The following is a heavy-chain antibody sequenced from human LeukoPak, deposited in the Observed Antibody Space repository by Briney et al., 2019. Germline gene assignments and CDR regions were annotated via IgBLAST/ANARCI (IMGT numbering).Heavy chain of an antibody. J-gene: IGHJ4*02. D-gene: IGHD3-22*01. CDR1: GFTFSSYG. CDR2: ISGSGGST. Sequence: GGSLRLSCAASGFTFSSYGMSWVRQAPGKGLEWVSAISGSGGSTYYADSVKGRFTISRDNSKNTLYLQMNSLRAEDTAVYYCAKDHMAYDSSGYYFDYWGQGTLVTVSS. CDR3: AKDHMAYDSSGYYFDY. V-gene: IGHV3-23*01.